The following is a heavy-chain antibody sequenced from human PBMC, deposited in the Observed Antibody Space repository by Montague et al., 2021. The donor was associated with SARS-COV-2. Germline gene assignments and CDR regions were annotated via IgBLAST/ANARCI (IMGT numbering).Heavy chain of an antibody. Sequence: SRRISCAASGFYFSYAMHWGRQAPGKGLEWVALISNDGSNKHYADSVKGRFTISRDNSKSTLYLQMNSLRTEDTAVYYCARESGSFHDGGYFDYWGQGSLVTVSS. D-gene: IGHD1-26*01. CDR2: ISNDGSNK. V-gene: IGHV3-30*04. CDR3: ARESGSFHDGGYFDY. CDR1: GFYFSYA. J-gene: IGHJ4*02.